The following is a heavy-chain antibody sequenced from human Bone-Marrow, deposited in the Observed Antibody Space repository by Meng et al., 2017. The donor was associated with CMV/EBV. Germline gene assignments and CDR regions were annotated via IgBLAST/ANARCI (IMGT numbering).Heavy chain of an antibody. Sequence: SETLSLTCAVYGGSFSGYYWSWIRQPPGKGLEWIGEINHSGSTNYNPSLKSRVTISVDTSKNQFSLKLSSVTAADTAVYYCARGVSGYYYNWFDPWGQGPLVTVPS. V-gene: IGHV4-34*01. D-gene: IGHD3-22*01. CDR1: GGSFSGYY. CDR2: INHSGST. J-gene: IGHJ5*02. CDR3: ARGVSGYYYNWFDP.